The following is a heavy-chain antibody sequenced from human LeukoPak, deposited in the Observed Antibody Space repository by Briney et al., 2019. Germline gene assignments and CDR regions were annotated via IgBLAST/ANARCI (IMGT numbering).Heavy chain of an antibody. D-gene: IGHD5-18*01. CDR2: IFPTSREI. CDR1: GFTFSSFA. CDR3: ATYRQVMLPFES. J-gene: IGHJ4*02. Sequence: GGSLRLSCAASGFTFSSFAMIWVRQPPGKGLEWVSSIFPTSREIHYADSVRGRFTISRDNSKSSLSLQMNSLRAEDTAIYYCATYRQVMLPFESWGQGTLVTVSS. V-gene: IGHV3-23*01.